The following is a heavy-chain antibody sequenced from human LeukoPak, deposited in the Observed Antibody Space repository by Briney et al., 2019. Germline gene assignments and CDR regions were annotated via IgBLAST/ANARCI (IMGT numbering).Heavy chain of an antibody. CDR3: ARQSNWNYVNWY. CDR1: GGSISSGDYY. D-gene: IGHD1-7*01. J-gene: IGHJ4*02. V-gene: IGHV4-30-4*01. CDR2: IYYSGST. Sequence: KTSQTLSLTCTVSGGSISSGDYYWSWIRQPPGKGLEWIGYIYYSGSTYYNPSLKSRVTISVDTSKNQFSLKLSSVTAADTAVYYCARQSNWNYVNWYWGQGTLVTVSS.